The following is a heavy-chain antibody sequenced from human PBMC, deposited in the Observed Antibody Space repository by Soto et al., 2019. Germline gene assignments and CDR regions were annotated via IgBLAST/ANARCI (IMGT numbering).Heavy chain of an antibody. CDR1: GGSISSSSYY. V-gene: IGHV4-39*01. CDR3: ARHKSSSWYGSYYYGMDV. D-gene: IGHD6-13*01. J-gene: IGHJ6*02. Sequence: QLQLQESGPGLVKPSETLSLTCTVSGGSISSSSYYWGWIRQPPGKGLEWIGSIYYSGSTYYNPSLKSRVTISVDTSKNQFSLKLSSVTAADTAVYYCARHKSSSWYGSYYYGMDVWGQGTTVTVSS. CDR2: IYYSGST.